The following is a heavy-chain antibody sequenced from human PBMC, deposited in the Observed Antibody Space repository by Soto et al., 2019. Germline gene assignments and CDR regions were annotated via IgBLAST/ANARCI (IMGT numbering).Heavy chain of an antibody. CDR2: STHTGNT. J-gene: IGHJ4*02. V-gene: IGHV1-18*01. CDR1: GYAFPHYV. CDR3: ARSGEHPLDY. D-gene: IGHD1-26*01. Sequence: QVRLVQSGPEVKKPGASVKVSCKTSGYAFPHYVINWVRQAHGHGLEWMGFSTHTGNTNYAQNFQGRVVLTTDTSTSTAYREVTSLRADDTAVYYCARSGEHPLDYWGQGTPVTVSS.